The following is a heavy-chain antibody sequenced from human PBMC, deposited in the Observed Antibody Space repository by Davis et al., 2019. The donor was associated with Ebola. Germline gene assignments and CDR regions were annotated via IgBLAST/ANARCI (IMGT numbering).Heavy chain of an antibody. Sequence: GGSLRLSCAASGFTFSDYYMSWIRQAPGKGLEWVSSISSSGSTIYYADSVKGRFTTSRDNAKNSLYLQMNSLRAEDTAVYYCTSSSWYGAEDYWGQGTLVTVSS. CDR3: TSSSWYGAEDY. J-gene: IGHJ4*02. D-gene: IGHD6-13*01. CDR1: GFTFSDYY. CDR2: ISSSGSTI. V-gene: IGHV3-11*01.